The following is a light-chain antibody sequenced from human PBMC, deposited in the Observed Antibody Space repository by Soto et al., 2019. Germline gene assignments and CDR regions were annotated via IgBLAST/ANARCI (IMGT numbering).Light chain of an antibody. CDR1: SFNIGRNP. V-gene: IGLV1-44*01. CDR2: TND. Sequence: QSVLTQPPSASGTPGQRVTISCSGSSFNIGRNPVNWYQQFLGTAPKLLIYTNDQRPSGVPDRFSGSKSGTSASLAISGLQSEDEADYYCAAWDDSLNGWVFGGGTKLTVL. CDR3: AAWDDSLNGWV. J-gene: IGLJ3*02.